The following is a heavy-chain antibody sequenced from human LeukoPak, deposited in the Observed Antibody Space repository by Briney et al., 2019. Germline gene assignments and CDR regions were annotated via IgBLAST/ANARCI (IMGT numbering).Heavy chain of an antibody. Sequence: GASVKVSCKASGYTFTNYAMYWVRQAPGQGLEWMGWMNTNTGNPTYAQGFTGRFVFSLDTSVSTAYLQISSLKTEDTAVYYCAVLSYDSSGYYYPFDYWGQGTLVTVSS. CDR2: MNTNTGNP. V-gene: IGHV7-4-1*02. CDR1: GYTFTNYA. J-gene: IGHJ4*02. D-gene: IGHD3-22*01. CDR3: AVLSYDSSGYYYPFDY.